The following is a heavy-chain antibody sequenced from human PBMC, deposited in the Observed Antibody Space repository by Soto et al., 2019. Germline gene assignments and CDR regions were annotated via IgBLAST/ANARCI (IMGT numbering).Heavy chain of an antibody. CDR3: ARGEYYYYYGMDV. CDR1: GFTFSSYG. Sequence: GGSLRLSCAASGFTFSSYGMHWVRQAPGKGLEWVAVIWYDGSNKYYADSVKGRFTIPRDNSKNTLYLQMNSLRAEDTAVYYCARGEYYYYYGMDVWGQGTTVTVSS. V-gene: IGHV3-33*01. J-gene: IGHJ6*02. CDR2: IWYDGSNK.